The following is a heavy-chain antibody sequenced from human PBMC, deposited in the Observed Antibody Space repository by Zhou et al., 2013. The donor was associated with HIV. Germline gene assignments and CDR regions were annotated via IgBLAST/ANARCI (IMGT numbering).Heavy chain of an antibody. Sequence: QVQLVQSGAEVKKPGASVKVSCKASGYTFTSYGISWVRQAPGQGLEWMGWMAPNSDVTKYAPKLQGRVTMTRDTSISTAYMELNSLTSDDTAVYYCATYGPGYNWMYKWGQGTLVTVSS. CDR3: ATYGPGYNWMYK. CDR1: GYTFTSYG. V-gene: IGHV1-18*01. CDR2: MAPNSDVT. J-gene: IGHJ4*02. D-gene: IGHD1-20*01.